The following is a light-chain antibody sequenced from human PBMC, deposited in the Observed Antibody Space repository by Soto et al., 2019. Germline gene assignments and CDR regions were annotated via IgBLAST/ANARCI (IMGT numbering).Light chain of an antibody. V-gene: IGLV1-40*01. CDR1: SSNIGAGYD. J-gene: IGLJ2*01. Sequence: QSVLTQPPSVSGAPGQRVTISCTGSSSNIGAGYDVHWYQQLPGTAPKLLIYGNSNRPSGVPDRFSGSKSGTSASLAITGLQAADEADYYCQSYDRSLSGSVVFGGGTKVTVL. CDR2: GNS. CDR3: QSYDRSLSGSVV.